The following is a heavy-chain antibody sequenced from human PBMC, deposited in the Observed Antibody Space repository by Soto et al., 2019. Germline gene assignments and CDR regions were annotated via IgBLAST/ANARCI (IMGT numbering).Heavy chain of an antibody. CDR2: IIPILGIA. CDR3: ARERSNWYFDL. D-gene: IGHD3-10*01. CDR1: GYTFTSYD. Sequence: GASVKVSCKASGYTFTSYDINWVRQATGQGLEWMGRIIPILGIANYAQKFQGRVTITADKSTSTAYMELSSLRSEDTAVYYCARERSNWYFDLWGRGTLVTVSS. J-gene: IGHJ2*01. V-gene: IGHV1-69*04.